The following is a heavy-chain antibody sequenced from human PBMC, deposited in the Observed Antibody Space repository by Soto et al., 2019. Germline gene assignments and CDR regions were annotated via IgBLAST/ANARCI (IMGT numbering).Heavy chain of an antibody. CDR3: ARESGGATATLDYYYFSMDV. Sequence: QVQLVQSGAEVKRPGASVTVSCRSSGDTFNDYYIHWVRQAPGQGLEWMGWINPNGGVTKYAQKFQGWVSMTRDTSIRTVYMQLSRLRSDDTAVYYCARESGGATATLDYYYFSMDVWGTGTMVTVSS. J-gene: IGHJ6*03. V-gene: IGHV1-2*04. CDR2: INPNGGVT. CDR1: GDTFNDYY. D-gene: IGHD5-12*01.